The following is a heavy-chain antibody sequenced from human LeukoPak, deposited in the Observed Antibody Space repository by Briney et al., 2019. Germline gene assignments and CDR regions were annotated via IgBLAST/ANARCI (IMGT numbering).Heavy chain of an antibody. CDR3: ARGSGWYFY. D-gene: IGHD6-19*01. J-gene: IGHJ4*02. Sequence: GGSLRLSCTAPGFTFSSHSMSWVRQAPGKGLEWVANIKQDGSEKYYVDSVKGRFTISRDNAKNSLYLQMNSLRAEDTAVYYCARGSGWYFYWGQGTLVTASS. V-gene: IGHV3-7*01. CDR1: GFTFSSHS. CDR2: IKQDGSEK.